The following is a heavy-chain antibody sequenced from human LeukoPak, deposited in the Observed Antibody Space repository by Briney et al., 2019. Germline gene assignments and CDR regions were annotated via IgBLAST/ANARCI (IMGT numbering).Heavy chain of an antibody. Sequence: PSETLSLTCTVSGGSISSYYWGWIRQPAGKGLEWIGRIYTSGSTSYNPSLKSRVTMSVDTSKNQFSLKLSSVTAADTAVYYCARGTTVTTDWYFDLWGRGTLVTVSS. D-gene: IGHD4-17*01. V-gene: IGHV4-4*07. J-gene: IGHJ2*01. CDR1: GGSISSYY. CDR2: IYTSGST. CDR3: ARGTTVTTDWYFDL.